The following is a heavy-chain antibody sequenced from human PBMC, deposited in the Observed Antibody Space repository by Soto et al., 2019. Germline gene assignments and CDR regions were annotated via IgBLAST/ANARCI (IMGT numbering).Heavy chain of an antibody. V-gene: IGHV3-21*01. J-gene: IGHJ6*02. D-gene: IGHD2-15*01. CDR2: ISPSTSHI. CDR1: GFTFSSCT. Sequence: EVHLVESGGGLVKPGGSLRLSCAVSGFTFSSCTMNWVRQAPGKGLEWVSSISPSTSHIYYADSVKGRFTISRDNAKNSLFLQLNSLRAEDTAGYYCSGCSGGACHQNYGMDVWGQGTTVNVSS. CDR3: SGCSGGACHQNYGMDV.